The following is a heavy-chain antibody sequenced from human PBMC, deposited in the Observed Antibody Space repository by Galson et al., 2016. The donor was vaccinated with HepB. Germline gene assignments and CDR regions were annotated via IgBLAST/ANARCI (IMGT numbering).Heavy chain of an antibody. Sequence: SLRLSCAASGFTFSSYTMDWVRQAPGKGLEWVSSISTRSTYMYYADSVKGRFTISRDNARNFLYLQMNSLRAEDAAVYYCVRGRGLGSTWHTWFDTWGQGTLVTVSS. CDR3: VRGRGLGSTWHTWFDT. D-gene: IGHD6-6*01. CDR2: ISTRSTYM. V-gene: IGHV3-21*01. J-gene: IGHJ5*02. CDR1: GFTFSSYT.